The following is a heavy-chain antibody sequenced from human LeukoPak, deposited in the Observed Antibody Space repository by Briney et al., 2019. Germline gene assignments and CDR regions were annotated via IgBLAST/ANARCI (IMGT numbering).Heavy chain of an antibody. CDR3: ARSSVAAAVGFDP. V-gene: IGHV3-11*01. J-gene: IGHJ5*02. CDR1: GFTFSDYY. Sequence: GGSLRLSCAASGFTFSDYYMSWIRQAPGKGLEWVSYISSSGSTIYYADSVKGRFTISRDNAKNSLYLQMNSLRAEDMAVYYCARSSVAAAVGFDPWGQGTLVTVSS. D-gene: IGHD6-13*01. CDR2: ISSSGSTI.